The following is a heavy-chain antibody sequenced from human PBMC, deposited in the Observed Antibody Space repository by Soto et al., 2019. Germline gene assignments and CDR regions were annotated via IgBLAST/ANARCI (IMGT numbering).Heavy chain of an antibody. V-gene: IGHV4-59*01. CDR2: IYYSGST. CDR3: ARESYSSSWYYYYGMDV. CDR1: GGSISSYY. Sequence: SETLSLTCTVSGGSISSYYWSWIRQPPGKGLEWIGYIYYSGSTNYNPSLKSRVTISADTSKNQFSLKLSSVTAADTAVYYCARESYSSSWYYYYGMDVWGQGTTVTVSS. J-gene: IGHJ6*02. D-gene: IGHD6-13*01.